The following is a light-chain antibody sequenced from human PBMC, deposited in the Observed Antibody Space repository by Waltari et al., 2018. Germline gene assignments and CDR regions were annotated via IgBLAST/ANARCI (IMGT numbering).Light chain of an antibody. CDR3: QQYYGIPT. V-gene: IGKV4-1*01. Sequence: DIVMTQSPDSLAVSLGERASINCKSSQSVLYSSSSQNYLAWYQQKPGQPPKLLITWASTRESGVPDRFSGNGSGTDFTLTISSVQAEDVAVYFCQQYYGIPTFGQGTKVEIK. CDR1: QSVLYSSSSQNY. CDR2: WAS. J-gene: IGKJ1*01.